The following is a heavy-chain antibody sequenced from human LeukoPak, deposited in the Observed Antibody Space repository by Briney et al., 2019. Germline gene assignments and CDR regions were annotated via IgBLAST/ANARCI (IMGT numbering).Heavy chain of an antibody. Sequence: SQTLSLMCTVSGGSISSGGYYWSWIRQHPGEVLGWIGYIYYSGSTYYNPSLKSRVIISVDTSKNQFSLKLSSVPAADTAVYYCARASPAYYYDSSDYRGAFDYWGQGTLVTVSS. D-gene: IGHD3-22*01. CDR3: ARASPAYYYDSSDYRGAFDY. CDR1: GGSISSGGYY. CDR2: IYYSGST. V-gene: IGHV4-31*03. J-gene: IGHJ4*02.